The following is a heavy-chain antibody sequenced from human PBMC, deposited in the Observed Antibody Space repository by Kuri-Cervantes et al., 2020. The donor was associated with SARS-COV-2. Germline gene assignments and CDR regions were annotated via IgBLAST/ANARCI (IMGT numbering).Heavy chain of an antibody. V-gene: IGHV4-59*01. J-gene: IGHJ6*02. CDR1: GASISRYY. Sequence: SETLSLTCTVSGASISRYYWSWIRQSPGKGLEWLGYIAYSGTNNYNPSLKSRVTISVDTSQNQFSLKLKSVTAADTAVYYCARGQPKITAFGVTDHYYFGLDVWGQGTTVTVSS. D-gene: IGHD3-3*01. CDR2: IAYSGTN. CDR3: ARGQPKITAFGVTDHYYFGLDV.